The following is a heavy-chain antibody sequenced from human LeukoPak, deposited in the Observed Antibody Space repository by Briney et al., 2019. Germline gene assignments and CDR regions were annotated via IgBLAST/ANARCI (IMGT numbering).Heavy chain of an antibody. D-gene: IGHD5-24*01. V-gene: IGHV5-51*01. CDR1: GYFFPTYW. J-gene: IGHJ3*02. Sequence: GESLKISCETSGYFFPTYWIVWVRQMPGKGLEWMGIIYPSDSDARYSPSFQGHVTFSVDKSSATAYLQWSSLRSSDTAIYYCARRSWAGWLQSAFDIWGQGTMVTVSS. CDR2: IYPSDSDA. CDR3: ARRSWAGWLQSAFDI.